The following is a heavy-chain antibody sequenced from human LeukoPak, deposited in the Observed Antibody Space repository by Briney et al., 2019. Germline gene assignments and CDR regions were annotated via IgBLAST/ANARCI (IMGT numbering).Heavy chain of an antibody. D-gene: IGHD1/OR15-1a*01. CDR2: INHSGST. CDR3: ARARNWNKYYFHY. Sequence: WIRQPPXXGLEWIGEINHSGSTNYNPSLKSRVTISVDTSKNQFSLKLSSVTAADTAVYYCARARNWNKYYFHYWGQGTLVTVSS. V-gene: IGHV4-34*01. J-gene: IGHJ4*02.